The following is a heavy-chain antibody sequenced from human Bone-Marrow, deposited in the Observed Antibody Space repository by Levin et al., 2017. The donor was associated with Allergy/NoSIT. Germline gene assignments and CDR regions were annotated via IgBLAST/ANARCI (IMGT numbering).Heavy chain of an antibody. CDR1: GFTFSSYA. D-gene: IGHD2-15*01. J-gene: IGHJ4*02. CDR2: ISGSGGST. V-gene: IGHV3-23*01. CDR3: AKRSIDSSYSLFDY. Sequence: LSLTCAASGFTFSSYAMSWVRQAPGKGLEWVSAISGSGGSTYYADSVKGRFTISRDNSKNTLYLQMNSLRAEDTAVYYCAKRSIDSSYSLFDYWGQGTLVTVSS.